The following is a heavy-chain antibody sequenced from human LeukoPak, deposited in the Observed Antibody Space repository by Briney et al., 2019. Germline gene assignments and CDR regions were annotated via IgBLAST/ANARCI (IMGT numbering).Heavy chain of an antibody. CDR3: ARDSTYYYASGSSGPHNFDY. Sequence: PGGSLRLSCAASGFTFSNYAMHWVRQAPGKGLEWVAVISNVETNTYYADSVKGRFTISRDNSKNTLYLQLNSLRAEDTSVYYCARDSTYYYASGSSGPHNFDYWGQGTLVTVSS. V-gene: IGHV3-30*01. CDR1: GFTFSNYA. CDR2: ISNVETNT. J-gene: IGHJ4*02. D-gene: IGHD3-10*01.